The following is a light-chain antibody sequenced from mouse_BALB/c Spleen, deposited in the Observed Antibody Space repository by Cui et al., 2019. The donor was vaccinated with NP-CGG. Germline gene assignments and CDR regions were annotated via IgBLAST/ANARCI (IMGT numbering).Light chain of an antibody. Sequence: AVVTQASALTTSPGETVTLTCRPSTGAVTTSNYANWVQEKPDHLFTGLIGGTNNRAPGVPARFSGSLIGDKAALTITGAQTEDEAIYFCTLWYSNHWVFGGGTKLTVL. CDR1: TGAVTTSNY. J-gene: IGLJ1*01. CDR3: TLWYSNHWV. V-gene: IGLV1*01. CDR2: GTN.